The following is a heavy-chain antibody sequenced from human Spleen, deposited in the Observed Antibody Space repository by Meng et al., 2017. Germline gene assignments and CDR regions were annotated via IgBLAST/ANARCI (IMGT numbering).Heavy chain of an antibody. CDR1: GYSISSGYY. V-gene: IGHV4-38-2*02. J-gene: IGHJ4*02. D-gene: IGHD3-10*01. CDR2: VYYSGET. CDR3: ARVWTSGSYYIGFDY. Sequence: SETLSLTCTVSGYSISSGYYWGWFRQPPGKGLEWIGTVYYSGETRYRTSLRSRVIISVDTSKNQFSLKLSSVAAADTAVYSCARVWTSGSYYIGFDYWGQGTLVTVSS.